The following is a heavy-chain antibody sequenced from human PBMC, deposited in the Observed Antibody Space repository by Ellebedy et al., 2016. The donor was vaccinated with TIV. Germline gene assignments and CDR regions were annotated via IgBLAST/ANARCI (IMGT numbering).Heavy chain of an antibody. CDR3: ARDSPGWSAFDI. J-gene: IGHJ3*02. CDR1: GFTFSSYN. V-gene: IGHV3-48*02. Sequence: GESLKISXAASGFTFSSYNMNWVRQAPGKGLEWVSYISSVLTIYYADSGKGRFTISRDNAKNSLYLQLNSLRDEDTAVYYCARDSPGWSAFDIWGQGTMVTVSS. CDR2: ISSVLTI. D-gene: IGHD3-9*01.